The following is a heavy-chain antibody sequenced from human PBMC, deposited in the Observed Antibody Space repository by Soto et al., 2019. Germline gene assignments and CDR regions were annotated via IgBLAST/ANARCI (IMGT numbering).Heavy chain of an antibody. V-gene: IGHV4-59*01. D-gene: IGHD3-22*01. CDR2: IYFRGTT. CDR1: GGSISSYY. Sequence: SETLSLTCTVSGGSISSYYWSWIRQRPGKGLEWIGYIYFRGTTNYNPSLKSRVTMSADTSKNQFSLKLNSVTAADTAVYYCARMNYYDTSGYPFDYWDQGMMVTVS. CDR3: ARMNYYDTSGYPFDY. J-gene: IGHJ4*02.